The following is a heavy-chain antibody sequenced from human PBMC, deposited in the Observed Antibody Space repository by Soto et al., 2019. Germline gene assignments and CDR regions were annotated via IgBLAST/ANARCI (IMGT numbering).Heavy chain of an antibody. D-gene: IGHD2-8*01. V-gene: IGHV5-51*03. J-gene: IGHJ5*02. Sequence: PGESLKVSCKDSGYNFANYWIAWVRQMPGKGLEWMGIIYPGDSDTRYSPSFQGQVTISADKSISTAYLQWTSLKASDTAMYYCARLPIGPKNGWFDPWGQGTLVTVPQ. CDR1: GYNFANYW. CDR3: ARLPIGPKNGWFDP. CDR2: IYPGDSDT.